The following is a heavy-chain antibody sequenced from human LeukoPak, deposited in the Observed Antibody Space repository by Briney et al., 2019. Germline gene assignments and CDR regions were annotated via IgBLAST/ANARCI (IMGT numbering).Heavy chain of an antibody. J-gene: IGHJ3*02. CDR3: AKCGSGSLDRDAFDI. CDR2: ISWNSGSI. D-gene: IGHD3-10*01. V-gene: IGHV3-9*01. CDR1: GFTFDDYA. Sequence: PGGSLRLSCAASGFTFDDYAMHWVRQAPGKGLEWVSGISWNSGSIGYADSVKGRFTISRDNAKNSLYLQMNSLRAEDTAVYYCAKCGSGSLDRDAFDIWGQGTMVTVSS.